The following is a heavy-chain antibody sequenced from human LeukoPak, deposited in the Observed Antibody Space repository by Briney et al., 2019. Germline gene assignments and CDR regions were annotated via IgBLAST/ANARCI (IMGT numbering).Heavy chain of an antibody. D-gene: IGHD6-19*01. V-gene: IGHV1-2*06. Sequence: GSVKVSCKASGYTFTGYYMHWVRQAPGQGLEWMGRINPNSGGKNYAQKFQGRVTMTRDTSISTAYMELSRLRSHDTAVSYCGRSSAVAGSDFDYWGQGTLVTVSS. CDR2: INPNSGGK. CDR1: GYTFTGYY. J-gene: IGHJ4*02. CDR3: GRSSAVAGSDFDY.